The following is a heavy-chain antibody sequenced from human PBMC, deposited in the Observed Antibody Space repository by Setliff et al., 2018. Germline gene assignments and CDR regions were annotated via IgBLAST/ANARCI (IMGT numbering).Heavy chain of an antibody. D-gene: IGHD6-13*01. J-gene: IGHJ4*02. CDR2: INYSGIT. CDR1: GDSISSSSYY. CDR3: ARQGASGAPHY. Sequence: SETLSLTCSVSGDSISSSSYYWGWVRQPPGKGLEWIGSINYSGITYYSPSLKSRVIISVDTFRSQFSLQLTSVTAADTAIYYCARQGASGAPHYWGQGTLVTVSS. V-gene: IGHV4-39*01.